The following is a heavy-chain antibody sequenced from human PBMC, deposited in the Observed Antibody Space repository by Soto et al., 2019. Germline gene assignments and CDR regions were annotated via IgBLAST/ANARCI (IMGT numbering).Heavy chain of an antibody. Sequence: SETLSLTCTVSGGSISSYYWSWIRQPPGKGLEWIGYIYYSGSTNYNPSLKSRVTISVDTSKNQFSLKLSSVTAADTTVYYCARRYGDCFDYWGQGTLVTVSS. J-gene: IGHJ4*02. V-gene: IGHV4-59*08. CDR1: GGSISSYY. CDR3: ARRYGDCFDY. CDR2: IYYSGST. D-gene: IGHD4-17*01.